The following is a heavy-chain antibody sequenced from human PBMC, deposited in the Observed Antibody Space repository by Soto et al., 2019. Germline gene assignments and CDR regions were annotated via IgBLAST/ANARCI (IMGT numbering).Heavy chain of an antibody. Sequence: EVQLVESGGGLVQPGGSLRLSCAASGFTFSSYWMHWVRQAPGKGLVWVSRINIDGSSTSYAESVKGRFTISRDNAKNTLYLQMNGLRAEDTAVYYCVRTLGAAAGTDYWGQGTLVTVSS. V-gene: IGHV3-74*02. CDR1: GFTFSSYW. J-gene: IGHJ4*02. CDR3: VRTLGAAAGTDY. D-gene: IGHD6-13*01. CDR2: INIDGSST.